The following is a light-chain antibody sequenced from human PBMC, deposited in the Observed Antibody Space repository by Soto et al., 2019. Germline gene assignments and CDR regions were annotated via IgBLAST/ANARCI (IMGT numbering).Light chain of an antibody. CDR2: GAS. Sequence: EIVLTQSPATLSLSPGERATLSCRASQSVSTYLAWYQHKPGQAPRLLISGASNRATGIPARFSGRGSGTDFTLPISSLEPEDFAVYYCQHRSHWPPTFGGGTKVEIK. J-gene: IGKJ4*01. CDR3: QHRSHWPPT. CDR1: QSVSTY. V-gene: IGKV3-11*01.